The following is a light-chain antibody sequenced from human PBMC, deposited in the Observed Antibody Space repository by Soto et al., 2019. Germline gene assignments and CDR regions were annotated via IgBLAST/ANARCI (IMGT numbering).Light chain of an antibody. CDR2: LNSDGSP. CDR3: QTWGTGPWV. CDR1: SGHSTYA. J-gene: IGLJ3*02. V-gene: IGLV4-69*01. Sequence: QLVLTQSPSASASLGASVKLTCTLSSGHSTYAIAWHQQQPEKGPRYLMKLNSDGSPSKGDGIPDRFSGSSSGAERYLTISSLQSEDEADYYCQTWGTGPWVFGGGTSSPS.